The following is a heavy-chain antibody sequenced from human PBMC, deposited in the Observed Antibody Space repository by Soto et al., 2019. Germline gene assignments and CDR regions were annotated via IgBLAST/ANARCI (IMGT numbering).Heavy chain of an antibody. CDR1: GFTFSTYA. J-gene: IGHJ4*02. D-gene: IGHD3-10*01. V-gene: IGHV3-30-3*01. CDR3: ARELYYYGSGSYNFDY. CDR2: ISYDGSNK. Sequence: PGGSLRLSCAASGFTFSTYAMTWVRQAPGKGLEWVAVISYDGSNKYYADSVKGRFTISRDNSKNTLYLQMNSLRAEDTAVYYCARELYYYGSGSYNFDYWGQGTLVTVSS.